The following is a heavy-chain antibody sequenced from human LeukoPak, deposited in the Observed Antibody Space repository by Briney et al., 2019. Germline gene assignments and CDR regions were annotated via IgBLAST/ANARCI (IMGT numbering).Heavy chain of an antibody. CDR2: ISSNGGST. V-gene: IGHV3-64*01. D-gene: IGHD3-9*01. CDR3: ARVYYDILTGYYDY. J-gene: IGHJ4*02. CDR1: GFTFSSYA. Sequence: PGGSLRLSCAASGFTFSSYAMHWVRQAPGKGLEYVSAISSNGGSTYYANSVKGRFTTSRDNSKNTLYLQMGSLRAEDMAVYYCARVYYDILTGYYDYWGQGTLVTVSS.